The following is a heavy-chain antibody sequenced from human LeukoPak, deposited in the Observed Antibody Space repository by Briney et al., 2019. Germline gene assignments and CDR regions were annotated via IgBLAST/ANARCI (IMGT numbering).Heavy chain of an antibody. Sequence: PSETLSLTCTVSGGSISSSLYHWGWIRQSPGKNLEWLGSIYYTGTTHYNPSLKSRVTISVDTSKNQFSLKLSSVTAADTAVYYCARSSEGRYYYDSSGFSYYYYYMDVWGKGTTVTISS. CDR1: GGSISSSLYH. CDR2: IYYTGTT. V-gene: IGHV4-39*07. CDR3: ARSSEGRYYYDSSGFSYYYYYMDV. J-gene: IGHJ6*03. D-gene: IGHD3-22*01.